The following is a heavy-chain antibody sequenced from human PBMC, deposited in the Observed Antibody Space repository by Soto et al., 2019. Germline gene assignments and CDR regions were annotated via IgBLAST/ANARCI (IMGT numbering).Heavy chain of an antibody. Sequence: QVQLVQSGAEVKKPGASVKVSCKASGYTFTSHTIHWVRQAPGQRLEWMAWINVNNGNRKYSQKFQGRVTISIDTSATTAYMELSSLRSEDTAVYYCARSSLTAVDYWGQGTLVTVSS. CDR2: INVNNGNR. V-gene: IGHV1-3*01. D-gene: IGHD5-18*01. J-gene: IGHJ4*02. CDR1: GYTFTSHT. CDR3: ARSSLTAVDY.